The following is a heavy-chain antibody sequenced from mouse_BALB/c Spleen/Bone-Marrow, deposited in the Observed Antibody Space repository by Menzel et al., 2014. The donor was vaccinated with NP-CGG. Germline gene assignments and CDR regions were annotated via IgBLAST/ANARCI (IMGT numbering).Heavy chain of an antibody. J-gene: IGHJ4*01. V-gene: IGHV1S137*01. CDR2: INTYFGDI. Sequence: QVQLQQSGAELVRPGVSVKISCKGSGYTFTDYAMHWVKQSHAESLEWIGVINTYFGDISYNQKFKGKATIADDKTSRTVYMELARLTAEDSAIYYCARGYSNNYAMDYWGQGTSVTVSS. CDR1: GYTFTDYA. D-gene: IGHD2-5*01. CDR3: ARGYSNNYAMDY.